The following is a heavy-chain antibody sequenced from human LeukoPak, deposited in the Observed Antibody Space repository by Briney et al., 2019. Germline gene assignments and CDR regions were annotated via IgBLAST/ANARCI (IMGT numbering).Heavy chain of an antibody. CDR1: GFTFSGHW. D-gene: IGHD2-2*01. Sequence: GGSLRLSCAASGFTFSGHWMTWVRQAPGKGLEWVANINQGGSDKYYVDSVKGRFTISRDNAKNSLYLQMNSLRAEDTAVYYCARGGSRYCSSTSCPPPDYWGQGTLVTVSS. CDR2: INQGGSDK. CDR3: ARGGSRYCSSTSCPPPDY. J-gene: IGHJ4*02. V-gene: IGHV3-7*01.